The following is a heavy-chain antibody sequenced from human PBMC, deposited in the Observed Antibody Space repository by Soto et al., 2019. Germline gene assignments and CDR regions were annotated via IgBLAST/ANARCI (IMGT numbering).Heavy chain of an antibody. CDR1: GYSFTSYW. V-gene: IGHV5-51*01. CDR2: IYPGDSDT. Sequence: GGSLKISCKGSGYSFTSYWIGWVRQMPGKGLEWMGIIYPGDSDTRYSPSFQGQVTISADKSISTAYLQWSSLKASDTAMYYCARPNYYDSSGYRPSAFDYRGQGTLVTVSS. D-gene: IGHD3-22*01. CDR3: ARPNYYDSSGYRPSAFDY. J-gene: IGHJ4*02.